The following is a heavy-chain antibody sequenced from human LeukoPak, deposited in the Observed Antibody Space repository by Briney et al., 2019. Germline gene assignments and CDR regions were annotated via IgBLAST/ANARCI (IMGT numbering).Heavy chain of an antibody. V-gene: IGHV1-18*01. CDR2: ISAYNGNT. J-gene: IGHJ3*02. CDR1: GYTLTELS. Sequence: ASVKVSCKFSGYTLTELSMHWVRQAPGQGHEWMGWISAYNGNTNNAQKLQGRVTMTTDTSTSTAYMELRSLRSDDTAVYYCARGRDHSSSWYMGAFDIWGQGTMVTVSS. CDR3: ARGRDHSSSWYMGAFDI. D-gene: IGHD6-13*01.